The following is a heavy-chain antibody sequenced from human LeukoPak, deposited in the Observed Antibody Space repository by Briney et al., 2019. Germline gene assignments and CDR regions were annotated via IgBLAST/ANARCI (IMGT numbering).Heavy chain of an antibody. J-gene: IGHJ3*02. D-gene: IGHD3-22*01. Sequence: PGGSLRLSCAASGFTVSSNYMSWVRQAPGKGLEWVSVIYSGGSTYYADSVKGRFTISRDNSKNTLYLQMNSLRAEDTAVYYCARDSSGYQGAFDIWGQGTMVTVSS. CDR2: IYSGGST. V-gene: IGHV3-53*01. CDR3: ARDSSGYQGAFDI. CDR1: GFTVSSNY.